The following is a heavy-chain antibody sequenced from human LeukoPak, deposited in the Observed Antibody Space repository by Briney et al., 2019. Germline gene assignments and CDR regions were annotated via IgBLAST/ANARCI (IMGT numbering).Heavy chain of an antibody. CDR2: INPSGGTT. Sequence: GASVKVSCKASGYTFINYYMHWVRQAPGQGLEWMGIINPSGGTTSYAQNFQGRVTMTRDTSTSTVYMELSSLRSEDTAVYYCARGHTAVTRHFDFWGQGTLVTVSS. J-gene: IGHJ4*02. D-gene: IGHD4-17*01. V-gene: IGHV1-46*01. CDR1: GYTFINYY. CDR3: ARGHTAVTRHFDF.